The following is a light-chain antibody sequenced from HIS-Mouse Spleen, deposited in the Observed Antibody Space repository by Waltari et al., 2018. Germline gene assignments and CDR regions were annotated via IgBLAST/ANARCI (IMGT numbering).Light chain of an antibody. J-gene: IGLJ2*01. CDR2: KDS. CDR1: ALPKQY. V-gene: IGLV3-25*03. CDR3: QSADSSGTYV. Sequence: SYELTQPPSVSVSPGQTARITCSGDALPKQYASWYQQKPGQAPVLVIYKDSERPSGIPERFSGSSSGTTGTLTIRGVQAEDEADYYCQSADSSGTYVFGGGTKLTVL.